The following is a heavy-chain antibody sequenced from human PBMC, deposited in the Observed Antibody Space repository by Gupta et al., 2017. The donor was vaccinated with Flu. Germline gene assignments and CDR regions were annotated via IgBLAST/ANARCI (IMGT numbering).Heavy chain of an antibody. CDR2: ITAIFGTP. V-gene: IGHV1-69*06. CDR1: GGIFNSYA. CDR3: ARAKNYDDNSGKEGWDD. J-gene: IGHJ4*02. D-gene: IGHD3-22*01. Sequence: QVQLVQSGAEVTKPWSSVKVSCKASGGIFNSYAISWVRQAPGQGLEWRGGITAIFGTPNNDKKCQGRVTSNGAKSTTTVYMELRGQRAEATAVYYGARAKNYDDNSGKEGWDDWGQGTRVNVSS.